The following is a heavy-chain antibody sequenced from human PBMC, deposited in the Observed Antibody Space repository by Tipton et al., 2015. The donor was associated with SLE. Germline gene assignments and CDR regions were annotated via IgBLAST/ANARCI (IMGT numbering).Heavy chain of an antibody. CDR2: INDSGST. J-gene: IGHJ5*02. CDR3: ARGGRELVVFTWFDR. V-gene: IGHV4-34*01. Sequence: TLSLTCAVNGGSFSGYYWNWIRQTPGKGLEWIGDINDSGSTNYNPSLKSRVTISVDTSENQVSLNLGSVTAADTAIYYCARGGRELVVFTWFDRWGQGTLVTVSS. D-gene: IGHD3-10*01. CDR1: GGSFSGYY.